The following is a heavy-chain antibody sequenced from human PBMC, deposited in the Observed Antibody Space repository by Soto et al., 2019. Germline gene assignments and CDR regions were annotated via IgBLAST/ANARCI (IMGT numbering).Heavy chain of an antibody. D-gene: IGHD2-21*02. V-gene: IGHV3-21*01. CDR1: GFTFSSYS. CDR2: ISGSNSYI. Sequence: ESGGGLVKPGGSLRLSCAASGFTFSSYSMNWVRQAPGKGLEWVSSISGSNSYIYYADSVKGRFTISRDNAKNSLYLQMNSLRAEDTAVYYCARVVYGGNSGGSNYWGQGTLVTVSS. J-gene: IGHJ4*02. CDR3: ARVVYGGNSGGSNY.